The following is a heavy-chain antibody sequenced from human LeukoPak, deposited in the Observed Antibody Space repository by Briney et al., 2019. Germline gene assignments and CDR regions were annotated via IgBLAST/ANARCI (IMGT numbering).Heavy chain of an antibody. J-gene: IGHJ6*02. Sequence: PGGSLRLSCAASGLTSGAFAMHWGRQPPGKVREWASLTNKDGSNTYYAGSVKGRFTNSRDNSKDSLYLQLNSLRTEDSALYYCATWAFYHNLDVWGQGITVIVSS. CDR1: GLTSGAFA. CDR3: ATWAFYHNLDV. D-gene: IGHD1-14*01. V-gene: IGHV3-43*02. CDR2: TNKDGSNT.